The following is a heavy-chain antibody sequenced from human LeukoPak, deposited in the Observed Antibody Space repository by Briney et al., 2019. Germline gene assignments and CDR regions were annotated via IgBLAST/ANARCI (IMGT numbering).Heavy chain of an antibody. CDR2: ISYDGSNK. Sequence: PGRSLRLSCAASGFTFSSYAMHWVRGAPGKGLEGGAVISYDGSNKYYADSVKGRFTISRDNSKNTLYLQMNSLRAEDTAVYYCADRGVISLDGDYWGQGTLVTVSS. D-gene: IGHD3-10*01. CDR3: ADRGVISLDGDY. J-gene: IGHJ4*02. CDR1: GFTFSSYA. V-gene: IGHV3-30*04.